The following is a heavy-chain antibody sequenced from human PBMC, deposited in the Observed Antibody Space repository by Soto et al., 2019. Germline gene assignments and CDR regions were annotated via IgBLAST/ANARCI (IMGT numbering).Heavy chain of an antibody. CDR1: GGSISSYY. D-gene: IGHD3-9*01. V-gene: IGHV4-59*01. J-gene: IGHJ6*02. CDR3: ARDRYDILTGYSTVYYYYYGMDV. Sequence: SATLSLTCTVSGGSISSYYWSWIRQPPGKGLEWIGYIYYSGSTNYNPSLKSRVTISVDTSKNQFSLKLSSVTAADTAVYYCARDRYDILTGYSTVYYYYYGMDVWGQGTTVTVSS. CDR2: IYYSGST.